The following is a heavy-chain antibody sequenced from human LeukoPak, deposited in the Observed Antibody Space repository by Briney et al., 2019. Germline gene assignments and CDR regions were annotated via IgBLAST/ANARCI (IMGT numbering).Heavy chain of an antibody. Sequence: SETLSLTCAVSGGSISRGGYSWSWIRQPPGKGLEWIGYIYHSGSTYYNPSLKSRVTISVDRSKNQFSLKLSSVTAADTAVYYCARTITMVRGGDLGWFDPWGQGTLVTVSS. V-gene: IGHV4-30-2*01. J-gene: IGHJ5*02. CDR3: ARTITMVRGGDLGWFDP. D-gene: IGHD3-10*01. CDR2: IYHSGST. CDR1: GGSISRGGYS.